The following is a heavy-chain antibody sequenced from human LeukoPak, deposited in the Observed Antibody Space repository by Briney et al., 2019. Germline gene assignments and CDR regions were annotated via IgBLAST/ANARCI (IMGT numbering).Heavy chain of an antibody. D-gene: IGHD4-17*01. CDR2: IRSSNTYT. J-gene: IGHJ4*02. CDR3: ARDQDYGFDY. Sequence: PGGSLRLSCAASGFTFSDYYMSWIRQAPGKGLEWLSYIRSSNTYTNYADSVKGRFTISRDNAKNSLYLQMNSLRDEDTAVYYCARDQDYGFDYWGQGTLVTVSS. CDR1: GFTFSDYY. V-gene: IGHV3-11*06.